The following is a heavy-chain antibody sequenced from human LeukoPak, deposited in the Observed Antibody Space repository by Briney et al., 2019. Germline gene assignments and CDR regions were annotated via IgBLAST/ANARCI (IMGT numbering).Heavy chain of an antibody. V-gene: IGHV3-11*04. Sequence: GGSLRLSCAASGFTFSDYYMNWIRQAPGKGLEWISYISSSGGTIYYADSVKGRFTISRDNARNSLYLQMNSLRAEDTAVYYCAGYSSGWFGAFHIWGQGTMVTVSS. D-gene: IGHD6-19*01. J-gene: IGHJ3*02. CDR3: AGYSSGWFGAFHI. CDR1: GFTFSDYY. CDR2: ISSSGGTI.